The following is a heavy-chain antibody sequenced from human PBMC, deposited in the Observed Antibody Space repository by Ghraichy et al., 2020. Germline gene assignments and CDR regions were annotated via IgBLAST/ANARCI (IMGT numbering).Heavy chain of an antibody. Sequence: GGSLRLSCAASGFTFSSYAMSWVRQPPGKGLEWVSAISGSGGSTYYADSVKGRLTISRDNSKNTLYLQMNSLRADDTAVYHCAKGTSSGGYRAGDFWGQGTLVTVSS. D-gene: IGHD6-19*01. CDR1: GFTFSSYA. J-gene: IGHJ4*02. CDR3: AKGTSSGGYRAGDF. V-gene: IGHV3-23*01. CDR2: ISGSGGST.